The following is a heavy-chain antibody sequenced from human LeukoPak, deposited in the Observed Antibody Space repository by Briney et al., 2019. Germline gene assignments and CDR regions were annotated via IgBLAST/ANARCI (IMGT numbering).Heavy chain of an antibody. CDR1: GFSFSSSG. CDR2: TRFDDSYK. D-gene: IGHD3-9*01. J-gene: IGHJ4*02. V-gene: IGHV3-30*02. CDR3: AKEGDYDILTGCPRGIDY. Sequence: GGSLRLSCAASGFSFSSSGMHWVRQAPGKGPEWVAFTRFDDSYKAYGDSVKGRFTISRDNSKNTLYLQMNSLRAEDTAVYYCAKEGDYDILTGCPRGIDYWGQGTLVTVSS.